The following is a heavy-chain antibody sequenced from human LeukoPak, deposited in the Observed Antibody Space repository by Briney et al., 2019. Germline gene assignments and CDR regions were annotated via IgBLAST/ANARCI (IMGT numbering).Heavy chain of an antibody. D-gene: IGHD6-13*01. CDR2: ISSASNTI. J-gene: IGHJ4*02. CDR3: AREARQLVY. Sequence: GGSLRLSCAASGFTFSSYSMNWVRQAPGKGLEWVSYISSASNTIYYADSVKGRFTISRDNAKNSLYLQMNSLRAEDTAVYYCAREARQLVYWGQGTLVTVSS. CDR1: GFTFSSYS. V-gene: IGHV3-48*04.